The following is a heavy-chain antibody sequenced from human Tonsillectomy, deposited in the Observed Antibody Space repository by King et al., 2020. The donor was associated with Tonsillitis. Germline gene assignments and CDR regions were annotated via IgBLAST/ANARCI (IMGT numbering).Heavy chain of an antibody. Sequence: TLKESGPTLVKPTQTLTLTCTFSGFSLTTSGVGVGWIRQPPGKALEWLAFIYWNNDKTYSPSLKSRLTIAKGTSKNQVVLTLTNVDPVDTATYYCAHRPVVGRKFDPWGQGILVRVSS. CDR3: AHRPVVGRKFDP. CDR1: GFSLTTSGVG. V-gene: IGHV2-5*01. CDR2: IYWNNDK. J-gene: IGHJ5*02. D-gene: IGHD2-15*01.